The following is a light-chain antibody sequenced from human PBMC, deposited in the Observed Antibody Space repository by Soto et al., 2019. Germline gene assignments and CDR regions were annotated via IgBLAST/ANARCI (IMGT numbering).Light chain of an antibody. CDR2: DVN. CDR3: SSYTSSSTLG. CDR1: SSDVGGYNY. Sequence: QSVLTQPASVSGSPGQSIAISCTGTSSDVGGYNYVCWYQQHPGKAPKLMIYDVNIRPSGVSDRFSGSKSGNTASLTISGLQAQDEADYYCSSYTSSSTLGFGTGTKVTV. J-gene: IGLJ1*01. V-gene: IGLV2-14*01.